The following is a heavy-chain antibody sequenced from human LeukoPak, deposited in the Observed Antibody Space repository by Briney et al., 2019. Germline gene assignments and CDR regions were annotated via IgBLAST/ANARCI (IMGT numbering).Heavy chain of an antibody. CDR2: ISSSSSYI. Sequence: GGSLRLSCAASGFTFSSYSMNWVRQAPGKGLEWVSSISSSSSYIYYADSVKGRFTISRDNAKNSLYLRMNSLRAEDTAVYYCARDPAAGTAYWGQGTLVTVSS. V-gene: IGHV3-21*01. J-gene: IGHJ4*02. D-gene: IGHD6-13*01. CDR1: GFTFSSYS. CDR3: ARDPAAGTAY.